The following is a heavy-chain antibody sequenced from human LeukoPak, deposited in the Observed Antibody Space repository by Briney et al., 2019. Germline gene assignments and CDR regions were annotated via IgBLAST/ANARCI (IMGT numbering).Heavy chain of an antibody. CDR2: IYTSGST. Sequence: PSETLSLTCTVSGGSISSGSYYWSWIRQPAGKGLEWIGRIYTSGSTNYNPSLKSRVTISVDTSKNQFSLKLSSVTAADTAVYYYARVHCGGDCYSDRGWFDPWGQGTLVTVSS. V-gene: IGHV4-61*02. CDR3: ARVHCGGDCYSDRGWFDP. CDR1: GGSISSGSYY. J-gene: IGHJ5*02. D-gene: IGHD2-21*02.